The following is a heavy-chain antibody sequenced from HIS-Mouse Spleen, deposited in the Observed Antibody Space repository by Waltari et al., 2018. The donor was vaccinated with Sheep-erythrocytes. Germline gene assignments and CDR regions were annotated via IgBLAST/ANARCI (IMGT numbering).Heavy chain of an antibody. D-gene: IGHD1-26*01. Sequence: ISSSSSYIYYADSVKGRFTISRDNAKNSLYLQMNSLRAEDTAVYYCARVASGATFDYWGQGTLVTVSS. V-gene: IGHV3-21*01. J-gene: IGHJ4*02. CDR2: ISSSSSYI. CDR3: ARVASGATFDY.